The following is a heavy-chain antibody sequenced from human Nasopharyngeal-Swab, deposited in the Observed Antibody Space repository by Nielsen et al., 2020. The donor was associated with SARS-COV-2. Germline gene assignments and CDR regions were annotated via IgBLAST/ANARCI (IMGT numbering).Heavy chain of an antibody. CDR2: ISSSGSTI. CDR1: GFTFSDYY. V-gene: IGHV3-11*01. D-gene: IGHD3-9*01. J-gene: IGHJ4*02. CDR3: AREGLSRYFDWLSLGDNDY. Sequence: GGSLRLSCAASGFTFSDYYMSWIRQAPGKGLGWGSYISSSGSTIYYADSVKGRFTISRDNAKNSLYLQMNSLRAEDTAVYYCAREGLSRYFDWLSLGDNDYWGQGTLVTVSS.